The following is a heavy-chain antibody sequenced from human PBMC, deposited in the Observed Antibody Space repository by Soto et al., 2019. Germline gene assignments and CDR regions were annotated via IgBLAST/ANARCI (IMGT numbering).Heavy chain of an antibody. J-gene: IGHJ6*02. CDR2: ISYDGSNK. V-gene: IGHV3-30-3*01. CDR3: AREGVYCGGGSCYYYYGMDV. Sequence: GGSLRLSCAASGFTFSSYAMHWVRQAPGKGLEWVAVISYDGSNKYYADSVKGRFTISRDNSKNTLYLQMNSLRAEDTAVYYCAREGVYCGGGSCYYYYGMDVWGQGTTVTVSS. CDR1: GFTFSSYA. D-gene: IGHD2-15*01.